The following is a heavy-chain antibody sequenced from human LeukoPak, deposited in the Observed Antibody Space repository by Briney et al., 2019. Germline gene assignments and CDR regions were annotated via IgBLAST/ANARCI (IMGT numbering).Heavy chain of an antibody. D-gene: IGHD3-10*01. J-gene: IGHJ4*02. CDR2: IYHSGST. V-gene: IGHV4-4*02. Sequence: SGTLSLTCAVSGGSISSSNWWSWVRQPPGKGLVWIGEIYHSGSTNYNPSLKSRVTISVDKSKNQFSLKLSSVTAADTAVYYCAMLNYYGSGSYDYWGQGTLVTVSS. CDR3: AMLNYYGSGSYDY. CDR1: GGSISSSNW.